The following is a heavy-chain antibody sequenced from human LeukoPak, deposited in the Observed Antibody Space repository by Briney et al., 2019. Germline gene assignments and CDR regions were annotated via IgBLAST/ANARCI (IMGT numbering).Heavy chain of an antibody. CDR3: VKDQPVCNK. V-gene: IGHV3-30*02. CDR1: GFTFTDYG. J-gene: IGHJ4*02. D-gene: IGHD1/OR15-1a*01. Sequence: GGSLRLSCAASGFTFTDYGLHWARQAPGKGLERVAFIRSDGSNEFYADSVKGRFFISRDNSKNALYLQMNSLRTEDTAVYYCVKDQPVCNKWGQGALVTVSS. CDR2: IRSDGSNE.